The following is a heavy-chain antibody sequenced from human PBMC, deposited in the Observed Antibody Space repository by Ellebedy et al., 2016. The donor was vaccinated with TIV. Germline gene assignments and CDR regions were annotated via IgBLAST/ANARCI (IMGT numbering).Heavy chain of an antibody. V-gene: IGHV4-31*03. CDR3: ARGQGGYYPFDY. CDR2: IYYSGNT. D-gene: IGHD3-22*01. CDR1: GGSISSGGFF. J-gene: IGHJ4*02. Sequence: MPSETLSLTCTVSGGSISSGGFFWTWIRQHPGKRLEWVGYIYYSGNTSYNPSLKSRLSISVDTSKNHFSLKLSSVTAADTALYYCARGQGGYYPFDYWGQGTLVTVSS.